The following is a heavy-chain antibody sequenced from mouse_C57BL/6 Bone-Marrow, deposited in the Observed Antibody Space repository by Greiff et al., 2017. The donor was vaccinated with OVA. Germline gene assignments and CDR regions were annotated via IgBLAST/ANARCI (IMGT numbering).Heavy chain of an antibody. CDR3: ARSEYDPLFDY. V-gene: IGHV1-50*01. CDR1: GYTFTSYW. Sequence: QVQLKQPGAELVKPGASVKLSCKASGYTFTSYWMQWVKQRPGQGLEWIGEIDPSDSYTNYNQKFKSKATLTVDTSSSTAYMQLSSLTSEDSAVYYCARSEYDPLFDYWGQGTTLTVSS. CDR2: IDPSDSYT. J-gene: IGHJ2*01. D-gene: IGHD2-3*01.